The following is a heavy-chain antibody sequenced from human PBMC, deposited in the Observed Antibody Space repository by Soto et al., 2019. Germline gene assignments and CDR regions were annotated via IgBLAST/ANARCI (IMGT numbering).Heavy chain of an antibody. CDR1: GVTFSSYS. CDR2: ISSSSSYI. Sequence: GSLRHSYAASGVTFSSYSMNWVRQAPGKGLEWVSSISSSSSYIYYADSVKGRFTISRDNAKNSLYLQMNSLRAEDTAVYYCARDGYDFWSGYYPNYYYYGMDVWGQGTTVTVSS. CDR3: ARDGYDFWSGYYPNYYYYGMDV. V-gene: IGHV3-21*01. D-gene: IGHD3-3*01. J-gene: IGHJ6*02.